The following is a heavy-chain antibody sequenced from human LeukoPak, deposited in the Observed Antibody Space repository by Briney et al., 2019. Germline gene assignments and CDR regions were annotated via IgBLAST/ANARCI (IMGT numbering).Heavy chain of an antibody. Sequence: GASVKVSCKASGYTFTSYGISWVRQAPGQGLEWMGWISAYNGNTNYAQKLQGRVTMTTDTSTSTAYMELRSLRSDDTAVYYCARDQRVAVAGTKYNWFDPWGQGTLVTVSS. CDR3: ARDQRVAVAGTKYNWFDP. V-gene: IGHV1-18*01. CDR2: ISAYNGNT. J-gene: IGHJ5*02. CDR1: GYTFTSYG. D-gene: IGHD6-19*01.